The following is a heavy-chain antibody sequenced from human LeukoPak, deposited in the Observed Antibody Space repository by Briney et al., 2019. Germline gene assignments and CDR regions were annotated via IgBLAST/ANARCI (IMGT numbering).Heavy chain of an antibody. CDR2: IYTSGST. J-gene: IGHJ6*03. Sequence: SDTLSLTCTVSGGSISSGSYYWSWIRQPAGKGLEWIGRIYTSGSTNYNPSLKSRVTISVDTSKNQFSLKLSSVTAADTAVYYCARDVIVVVPAAIQPYYYYYYMDVWGKGTTVTVSS. V-gene: IGHV4-61*02. D-gene: IGHD2-2*01. CDR1: GGSISSGSYY. CDR3: ARDVIVVVPAAIQPYYYYYYMDV.